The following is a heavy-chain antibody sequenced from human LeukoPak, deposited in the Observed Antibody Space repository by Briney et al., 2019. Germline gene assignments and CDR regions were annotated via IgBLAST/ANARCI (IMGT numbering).Heavy chain of an antibody. Sequence: GGSLRLSCAASGFTVSSNYMSWVRQAPGKGLEWVSAISTLDGSTYYADSVKGRFTISRDNSKNTLYLQMNSLRAEDTAIYYCAKGGWLEYWGQGTLVTVSS. CDR2: ISTLDGST. CDR3: AKGGWLEY. J-gene: IGHJ4*02. V-gene: IGHV3-23*01. CDR1: GFTVSSNY. D-gene: IGHD6-19*01.